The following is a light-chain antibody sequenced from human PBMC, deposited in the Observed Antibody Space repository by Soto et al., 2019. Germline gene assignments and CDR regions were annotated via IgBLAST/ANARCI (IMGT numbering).Light chain of an antibody. CDR3: QHYNSYSEA. CDR1: QTISSL. J-gene: IGKJ1*01. CDR2: KAS. V-gene: IGKV1-5*03. Sequence: DIRMTQSPSTLSVSVGDRVTITCRASQTISSLLAWYQKKPGKAPKLLIYKASTLKNGVPSRLRGSGYGTEFTLTISSLQTDDFATYYCQHYNSYSEAFGQGTKVDIK.